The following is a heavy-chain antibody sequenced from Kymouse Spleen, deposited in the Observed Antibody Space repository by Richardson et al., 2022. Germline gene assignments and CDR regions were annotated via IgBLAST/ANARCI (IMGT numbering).Heavy chain of an antibody. CDR1: GGSISSSSYY. CDR2: IYYSGST. D-gene: IGHD3-3*01. J-gene: IGHJ6*02. Sequence: QLQLQESGPGLVKPSETLSLTCTVSGGSISSSSYYWGWIRQPPGKGLEWIGSIYYSGSTYYNPSLKSRVTISVDTSKNQFSLKLSSVTAADTAVYYCALYYDFWSGYYYYGMDVWGQGTTVTVSS. V-gene: IGHV4-39*01. CDR3: ALYYDFWSGYYYYGMDV.